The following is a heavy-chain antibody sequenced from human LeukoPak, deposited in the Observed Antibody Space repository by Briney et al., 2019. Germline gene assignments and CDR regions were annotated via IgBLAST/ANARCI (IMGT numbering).Heavy chain of an antibody. J-gene: IGHJ4*02. CDR1: GYTFTSYG. Sequence: ASVKVSCKASGYTFTSYGISWVRQAPGQGLEWMGWISAYNGNTNYAQKLQGRVTMTTDTSTSTAYMELRSLRSDDTAVYYCARGEPITGTTSHADYWGQGTLVTVSS. V-gene: IGHV1-18*01. D-gene: IGHD1-7*01. CDR3: ARGEPITGTTSHADY. CDR2: ISAYNGNT.